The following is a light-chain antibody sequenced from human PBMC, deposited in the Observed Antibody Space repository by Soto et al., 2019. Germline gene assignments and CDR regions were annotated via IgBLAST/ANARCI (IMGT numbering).Light chain of an antibody. CDR3: QQYNSYPWT. CDR2: AAS. V-gene: IGKV1-17*03. J-gene: IGKJ1*01. CDR1: QDISNY. Sequence: DIQMTQSPSAMSASVGDRVTITCRASQDISNYLAWFQQKPGKGPKRLIYAASSLQSGVPSRFSGSGSGTEFTLTISSLQPEDFATYYCQQYNSYPWTFGQGTKVDIK.